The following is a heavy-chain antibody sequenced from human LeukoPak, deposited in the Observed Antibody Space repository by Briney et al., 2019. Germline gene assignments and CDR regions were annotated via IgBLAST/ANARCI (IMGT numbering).Heavy chain of an antibody. CDR1: GFTFSSYG. Sequence: GGSLRLSCAASGFTFSSYGMHWVRQAPGKGLEWVALISYVGTNKYYADSVKGRFTISRDNSKNTLYLQMNSLRAEDTAVYYCAKDHHYYSSRPWYFDLWGRGTLVTVSS. D-gene: IGHD3-22*01. J-gene: IGHJ2*01. CDR3: AKDHHYYSSRPWYFDL. CDR2: ISYVGTNK. V-gene: IGHV3-30*18.